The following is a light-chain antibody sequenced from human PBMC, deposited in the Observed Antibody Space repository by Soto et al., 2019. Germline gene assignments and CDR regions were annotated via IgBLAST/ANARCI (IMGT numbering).Light chain of an antibody. CDR1: QSVKTF. CDR2: DAS. V-gene: IGKV3-11*01. J-gene: IGKJ5*01. CDR3: QQRSNWPPIT. Sequence: EIVLTQSPAPLSLSPGERATLSCMSSQSVKTFLVWYQQRPGQAPRLLIYDASHRAAGIPARFSGSGFGTDFTLTISSLEPEDAAVYYCQQRSNWPPITFGQGTRLRL.